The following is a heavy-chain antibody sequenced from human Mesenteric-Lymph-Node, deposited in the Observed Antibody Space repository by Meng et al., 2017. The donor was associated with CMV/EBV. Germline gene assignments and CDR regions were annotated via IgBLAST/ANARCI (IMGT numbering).Heavy chain of an antibody. Sequence: GRSLRLSCAASGFTFSSYWMHWVRQAPGKGLVWVANIKQDGSEKYYVDSVKGRFTISRDNAKNSLYLQMNSLRAEDTAVYYCASSYSGSYSLGWGQGTLVTVSS. J-gene: IGHJ4*02. V-gene: IGHV3-7*01. CDR1: GFTFSSYW. CDR3: ASSYSGSYSLG. CDR2: IKQDGSEK. D-gene: IGHD1-26*01.